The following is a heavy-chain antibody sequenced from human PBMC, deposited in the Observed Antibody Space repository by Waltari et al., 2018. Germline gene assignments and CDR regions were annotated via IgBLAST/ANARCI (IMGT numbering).Heavy chain of an antibody. J-gene: IGHJ6*03. V-gene: IGHV4-39*07. D-gene: IGHD2-21*01. CDR2: IYHTGST. CDR3: ASWYCGGDCSLYYYHYMDV. CDR1: GASISSSSYY. Sequence: QLQLQESGPGLVKPSETLSLTCTVSGASISSSSYYWGWIRQPPGKGLEWIGSIYHTGSTYYSPSLKSRVTTSVDRSKNQFSLKLRSVTAADTAVYYCASWYCGGDCSLYYYHYMDVWGKGTTVTISS.